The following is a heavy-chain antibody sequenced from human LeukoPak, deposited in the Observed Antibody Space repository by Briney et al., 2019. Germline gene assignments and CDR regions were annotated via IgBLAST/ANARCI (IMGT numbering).Heavy chain of an antibody. CDR3: ARGPNYDFWSGFGWFDP. CDR2: INPNSGGT. V-gene: IGHV1-2*02. D-gene: IGHD3-3*01. Sequence: ASVKVSCKASGYTFTDYFMHWVRQAPGQGLEWMGWINPNSGGTNYAQKFQGRATMTRDTSISTAYMELSSLRSDDTAVYYCARGPNYDFWSGFGWFDPWGQGTLVTVSA. CDR1: GYTFTDYF. J-gene: IGHJ5*02.